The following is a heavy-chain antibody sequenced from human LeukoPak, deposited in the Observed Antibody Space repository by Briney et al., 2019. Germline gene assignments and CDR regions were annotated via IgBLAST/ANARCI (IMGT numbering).Heavy chain of an antibody. CDR2: IIPIFGTA. V-gene: IGHV1-69*05. Sequence: SVKGSCKASGGTFSSYAISWVRQAPGQGLEWMGGIIPIFGTANYAQKFQGRVTITTDESTSTAYMELSSLRSEDTAVYYCARGVTVAGSDAFDIWGQGTMVTVSS. CDR1: GGTFSSYA. D-gene: IGHD6-19*01. CDR3: ARGVTVAGSDAFDI. J-gene: IGHJ3*02.